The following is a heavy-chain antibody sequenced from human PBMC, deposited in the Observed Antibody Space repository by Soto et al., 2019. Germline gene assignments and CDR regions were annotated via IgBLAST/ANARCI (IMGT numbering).Heavy chain of an antibody. CDR1: GFSVSSNY. Sequence: RLSCAISGFSVSSNYLSWVRQAPGKGLEWVSVHYSGGSTYYADSVQGRFTISRDKSNNTLYLQMRRVRAEDTAVYFCARHRHTWRCPRPCGCSTXGXXXXWXXXXTXXPGIGRTGCIW. D-gene: IGHD1-1*01. CDR2: HYSGGST. V-gene: IGHV3-53*01. CDR3: ARHRHTWRCPRPCGCSTXGXXXXWXXXXTXXPGIGRTGCI. J-gene: IGHJ3*02.